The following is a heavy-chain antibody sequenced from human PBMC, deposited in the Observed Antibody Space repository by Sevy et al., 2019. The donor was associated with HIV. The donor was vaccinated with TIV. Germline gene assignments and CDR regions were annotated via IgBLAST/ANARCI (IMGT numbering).Heavy chain of an antibody. CDR2: IKSKTDGGTT. CDR1: GFTFSNAW. Sequence: GGSLRLSCAASGFTFSNAWMSWVRQAPGKGLEWVGRIKSKTDGGTTDYAAPVKGRFTISRDDSKNTLYLQMNSLKTEDTAVYYCTTGVLHYYYDSSGPQGSYFDYWGQGTLVTVSS. V-gene: IGHV3-15*01. CDR3: TTGVLHYYYDSSGPQGSYFDY. J-gene: IGHJ4*02. D-gene: IGHD3-22*01.